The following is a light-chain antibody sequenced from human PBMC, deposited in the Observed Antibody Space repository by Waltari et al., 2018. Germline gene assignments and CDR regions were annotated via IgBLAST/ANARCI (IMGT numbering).Light chain of an antibody. CDR2: DAS. Sequence: QSALTQPASVSGSPGQSITISCTGTSSDVGAYNYVSWYQQHPGKAPKLIIFDASNRPSGVSTRFSGSKSGNTASLTISGLQAEDEADYYCSSYISSSTLELFGGGTSLTVL. CDR1: SSDVGAYNY. J-gene: IGLJ2*01. CDR3: SSYISSSTLEL. V-gene: IGLV2-14*03.